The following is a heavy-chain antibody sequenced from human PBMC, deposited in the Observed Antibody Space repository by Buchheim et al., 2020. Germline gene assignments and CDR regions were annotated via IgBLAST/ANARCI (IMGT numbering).Heavy chain of an antibody. D-gene: IGHD1-26*01. CDR3: ARDLSGSQDY. Sequence: EVQLEESGGGLVQPGGSLRLSCAASGFTLRTYWMHWVRQAPGKGLEWVSRINEDGSFTNYADSVKGRFTISRDNAAHTLYLQMTSLRVEDTAMYYCARDLSGSQDYWGQGTL. J-gene: IGHJ4*02. CDR2: INEDGSFT. V-gene: IGHV3-74*01. CDR1: GFTLRTYW.